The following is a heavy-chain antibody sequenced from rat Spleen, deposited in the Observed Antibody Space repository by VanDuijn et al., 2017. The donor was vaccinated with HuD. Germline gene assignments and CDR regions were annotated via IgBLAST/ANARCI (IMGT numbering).Heavy chain of an antibody. V-gene: IGHV2-1*01. Sequence: QVQLKESGPGLVQPSQTLSLTCTVSGFSLTSNSVHWVRQPPGKGLEWMGGIWGDGSTDYNLVLKSRLSISRDTSKSQVFLKMNSLQTDDTAIYFCTSWGYWGQGVMVTVSS. CDR2: IWGDGST. J-gene: IGHJ2*01. CDR1: GFSLTSNS. CDR3: TSWGY. D-gene: IGHD5-1*01.